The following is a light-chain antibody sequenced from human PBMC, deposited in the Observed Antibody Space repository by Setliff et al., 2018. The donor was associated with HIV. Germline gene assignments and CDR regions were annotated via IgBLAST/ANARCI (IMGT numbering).Light chain of an antibody. V-gene: IGLV6-57*01. J-gene: IGLJ1*01. CDR2: EDN. CDR3: QSYDSSNQV. CDR1: SGSVASSY. Sequence: NFMLTQPHSVSESPGKTVTISCTRSSGSVASSYVQWYQQRPGSSPTTVIYEDNQRPSGVPDRFSGSIDSSSNSASLTISGLKTEDEADYYCQSYDSSNQVFGTGTKVT.